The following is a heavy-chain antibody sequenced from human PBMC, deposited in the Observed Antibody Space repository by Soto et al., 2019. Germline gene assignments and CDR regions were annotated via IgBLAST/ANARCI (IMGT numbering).Heavy chain of an antibody. D-gene: IGHD6-25*01. Sequence: ASVKVSCKASGFTFITYDFSWVRQAAGQGLEWMGWMNPNNGNAGFAQKFRGRINMARNTSISTAYLELSSLRSDDSAVYFCARRKERSGPYYLDRWGKGPQVTVSS. CDR1: GFTFITYD. CDR2: MNPNNGNA. V-gene: IGHV1-8*01. J-gene: IGHJ4*02. CDR3: ARRKERSGPYYLDR.